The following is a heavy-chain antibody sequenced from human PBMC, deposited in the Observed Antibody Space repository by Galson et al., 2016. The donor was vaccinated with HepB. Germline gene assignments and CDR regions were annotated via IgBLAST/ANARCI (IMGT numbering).Heavy chain of an antibody. CDR3: ARPRASNYYYYGMDV. CDR1: GFTFSSYG. CDR2: ISTDAINN. D-gene: IGHD2-2*01. Sequence: SLRLSCAASGFTFSSYGMHWVRQAPGKGLEGVAVISTDAINNYYADSVMGRFTISRDDPKNTLYLQMNSLRPEDTAVYYCARPRASNYYYYGMDVWGQGTTVAVSS. V-gene: IGHV3-30*03. J-gene: IGHJ6*02.